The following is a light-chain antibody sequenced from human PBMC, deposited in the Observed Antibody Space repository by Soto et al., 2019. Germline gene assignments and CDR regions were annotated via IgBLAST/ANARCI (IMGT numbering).Light chain of an antibody. CDR1: QSVSSY. J-gene: IGKJ5*01. CDR3: QHRSIWPA. Sequence: EIVLTQSPATLSLSPGERATLSCRASQSVSSYLAWYQQKPGQAPRLLISDASNRATGIPARFSGSGSGTDFTLTISILEPEDFAVYYCQHRSIWPAFGQGTRLDIK. CDR2: DAS. V-gene: IGKV3-11*01.